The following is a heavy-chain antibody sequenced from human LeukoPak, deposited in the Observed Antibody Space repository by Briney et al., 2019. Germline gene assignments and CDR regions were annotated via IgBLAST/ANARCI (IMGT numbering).Heavy chain of an antibody. D-gene: IGHD5-18*01. CDR1: GFTFSGYG. CDR3: ARVKLWLRYYYYGMDV. J-gene: IGHJ6*04. V-gene: IGHV3-30*03. CDR2: ISYDGSNK. Sequence: PGRSLRLSCAASGFTFSGYGMHWVRQAPGKGLEWVAVISYDGSNKYYADSVKGRFTISRDNSKNTLYLQMNSLRAGDTAVYYCARVKLWLRYYYYGMDVWGKGTTVTVSS.